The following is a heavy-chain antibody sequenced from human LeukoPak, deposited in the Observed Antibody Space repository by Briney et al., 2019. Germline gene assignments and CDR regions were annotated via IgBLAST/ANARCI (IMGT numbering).Heavy chain of an antibody. V-gene: IGHV1-69*05. Sequence: SGTVSFKSSGVTFHIYAISWLREAPGQRHEWMGKIIPIFRTANYPQKFQGRVTNNKDESTSKPYMDMSSLRSEDTAVYDCATNRYYSGGRCYPYYYYYMDVWGKGTTVTVSS. CDR2: IIPIFRTA. CDR1: GVTFHIYA. J-gene: IGHJ6*03. D-gene: IGHD2-15*01. CDR3: ATNRYYSGGRCYPYYYYYMDV.